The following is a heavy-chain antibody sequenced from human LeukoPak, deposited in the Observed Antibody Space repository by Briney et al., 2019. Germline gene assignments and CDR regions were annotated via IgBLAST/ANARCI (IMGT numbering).Heavy chain of an antibody. V-gene: IGHV1-18*01. J-gene: IGHJ4*02. Sequence: GASVKVSCKTSGYTFITYGINWVRQAPGQGLEWMGWISAYTGNTKYAQSLQGRVTTTTDTATRTAYMDLGSLRSDDTAVYYCAREGGFGYDFTGFDYWGQGTLVTVSS. CDR3: AREGGFGYDFTGFDY. CDR2: ISAYTGNT. CDR1: GYTFITYG. D-gene: IGHD5-12*01.